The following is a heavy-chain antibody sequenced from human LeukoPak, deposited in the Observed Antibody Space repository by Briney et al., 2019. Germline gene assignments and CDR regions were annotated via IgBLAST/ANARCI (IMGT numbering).Heavy chain of an antibody. V-gene: IGHV1-69*05. Sequence: SVKASCKASGYTFTSYGISWVRQAPGQGLEWMGGIIPIFGTANYAQKFQGRVTITTDESTSTAYMELSSLRSEDTAVYYCARGSGYSGYDGKLYYYYYMDVWGKGTTVIVSS. J-gene: IGHJ6*03. D-gene: IGHD5-12*01. CDR2: IIPIFGTA. CDR1: GYTFTSYG. CDR3: ARGSGYSGYDGKLYYYYYMDV.